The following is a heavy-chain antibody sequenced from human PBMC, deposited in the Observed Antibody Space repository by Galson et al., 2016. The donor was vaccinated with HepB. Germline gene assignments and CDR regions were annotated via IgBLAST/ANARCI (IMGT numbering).Heavy chain of an antibody. CDR1: GFTFGDYT. CDR2: IRSKTYGATT. Sequence: SLRLSCAGSGFTFGDYTITWVRQAPGKGLEWVGFIRSKTYGATTEYAASVKGRFSFSRDDSKTTAYLQMNSLKTEDTAIYYCARGGAGPNAFDIWGQGTMVTVSS. CDR3: ARGGAGPNAFDI. V-gene: IGHV3-49*04. J-gene: IGHJ3*02. D-gene: IGHD6-13*01.